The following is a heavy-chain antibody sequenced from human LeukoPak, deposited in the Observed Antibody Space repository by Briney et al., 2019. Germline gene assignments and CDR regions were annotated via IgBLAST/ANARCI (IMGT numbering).Heavy chain of an antibody. V-gene: IGHV3-30*02. Sequence: GGSLRLSCAASGFTFSSYEMNWVRQAPGKGLEWVAFLRYDGSSKFYAGSVKGRFSISRDNSKSTLYLQMNSLRAEDTAIYYCAKDSYNSGWGNYFDYWGQGTLVTVSS. J-gene: IGHJ4*02. D-gene: IGHD6-19*01. CDR3: AKDSYNSGWGNYFDY. CDR2: LRYDGSSK. CDR1: GFTFSSYE.